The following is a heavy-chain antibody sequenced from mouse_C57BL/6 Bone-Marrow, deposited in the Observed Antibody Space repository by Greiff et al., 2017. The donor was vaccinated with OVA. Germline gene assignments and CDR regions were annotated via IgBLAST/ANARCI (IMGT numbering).Heavy chain of an antibody. V-gene: IGHV1-19*01. CDR2: INPYNGGT. J-gene: IGHJ4*01. CDR1: GYTFTDYY. CDR3: ARLEYYGSTPYAMDY. D-gene: IGHD1-1*01. Sequence: VQLQQSGPVLVKPGASVKMSCKASGYTFTDYYMNWVKQSHGKSLEWIGVINPYNGGTSYNQKFKGKATLTVDKSSSTAYMELNSLTSEDSAVYYCARLEYYGSTPYAMDYWGQGTSVTVSS.